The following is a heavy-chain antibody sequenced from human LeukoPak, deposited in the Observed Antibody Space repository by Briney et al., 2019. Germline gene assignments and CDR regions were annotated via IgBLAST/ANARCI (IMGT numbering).Heavy chain of an antibody. CDR1: GFTFSSSA. J-gene: IGHJ5*02. CDR2: IAHHGNNK. V-gene: IGHV3-30*02. CDR3: AISTYSSSPS. D-gene: IGHD6-6*01. Sequence: GGSLRLSCGASGFTFSSSAMHWVRQGPGKGLEWVAYIAHHGNNKYYADSVKGRFTISRDNSKGSLYLQMNSLRADDTAVYYCAISTYSSSPSWGQGTLVTVSS.